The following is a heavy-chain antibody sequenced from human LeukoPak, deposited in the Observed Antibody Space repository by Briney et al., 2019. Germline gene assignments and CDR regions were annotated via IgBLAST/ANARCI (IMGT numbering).Heavy chain of an antibody. CDR2: INHSGST. J-gene: IGHJ4*02. V-gene: IGHV4-34*01. Sequence: SETLSLTCAVYGGSFSGYYWSWIRQPPGKGLEWIGEINHSGSTNYNPSLKSRVTISVDTSKNQFSLKLSSVTAADTAVYYCARLRLGYYDSSGQYYFDYWGQGTLVTVSS. D-gene: IGHD3-22*01. CDR1: GGSFSGYY. CDR3: ARLRLGYYDSSGQYYFDY.